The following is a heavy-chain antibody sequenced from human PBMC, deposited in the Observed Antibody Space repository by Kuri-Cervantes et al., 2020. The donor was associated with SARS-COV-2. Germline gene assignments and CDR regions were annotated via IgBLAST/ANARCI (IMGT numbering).Heavy chain of an antibody. CDR2: IYTSGST. D-gene: IGHD2-21*01. CDR3: ARGRSLVGDYYFDY. J-gene: IGHJ4*02. V-gene: IGHV4-61*10. CDR1: GGSISSGSYY. Sequence: SETLSLTCTVSGGSISSGSYYWSWIRQPAGKGLEWIGYIYTSGSTNYNPSLKSRVTISVDTSKNQFSLKVSSVTAADTAVYYCARGRSLVGDYYFDYWGPGTPVTVSS.